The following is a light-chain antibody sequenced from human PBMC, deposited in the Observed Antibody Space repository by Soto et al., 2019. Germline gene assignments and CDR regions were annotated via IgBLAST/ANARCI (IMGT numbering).Light chain of an antibody. Sequence: EIVMTQSPDTLSVSPGERATLSCRAGQGVTTNFAWYQQKSGQSPRLLIYGASSRATGIPDRFSGSGSGTDFTLTISRLEPEDFAVYYCQHFGSSLRTFGQGTKVDI. CDR1: QGVTTN. CDR3: QHFGSSLRT. J-gene: IGKJ1*01. CDR2: GAS. V-gene: IGKV3-20*01.